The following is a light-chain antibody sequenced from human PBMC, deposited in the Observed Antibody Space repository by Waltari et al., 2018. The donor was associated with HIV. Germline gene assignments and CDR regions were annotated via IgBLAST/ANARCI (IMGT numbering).Light chain of an antibody. J-gene: IGLJ3*02. V-gene: IGLV3-25*03. CDR1: ALQSQY. CDR2: KAS. Sequence: SYELTQPPSVSVSPGQTAKITCSGDALQSQYAHWFQHTPGQAPLLVIYKASQRPSGIPERFSGSHSGTTVTLTISGVQAEDEADYYCESADNSGTYWVFGGGTKLTVL. CDR3: ESADNSGTYWV.